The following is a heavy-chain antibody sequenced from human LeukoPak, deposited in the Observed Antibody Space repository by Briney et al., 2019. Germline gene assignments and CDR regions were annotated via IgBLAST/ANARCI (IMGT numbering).Heavy chain of an antibody. CDR2: INSDGSAT. J-gene: IGHJ4*02. Sequence: GGSLRLSCAASGFTFSSHWMHWVRQAPGKGLMWISRINSDGSATTYADSVKGRFTISRDNAKNTLYLQMNSLRAEDTAVYYCARVAVPQPRYYFDYWGQGTLVTVSS. CDR3: ARVAVPQPRYYFDY. D-gene: IGHD5-18*01. CDR1: GFTFSSHW. V-gene: IGHV3-74*01.